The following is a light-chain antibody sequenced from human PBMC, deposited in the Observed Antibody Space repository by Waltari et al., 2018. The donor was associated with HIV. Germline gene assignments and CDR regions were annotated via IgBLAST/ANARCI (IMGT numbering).Light chain of an antibody. CDR3: QQYDEFPLT. J-gene: IGKJ4*01. Sequence: DIQMTQSPSSLSASVGDRVTITCRASQSISSYLNWYQQKPGKAPKLLIYAASSLQSGVPSRFSGSGSGTDFTLTISSLQPEDFATYFCQQYDEFPLTFAGGTRVEIK. CDR2: AAS. CDR1: QSISSY. V-gene: IGKV1-39*01.